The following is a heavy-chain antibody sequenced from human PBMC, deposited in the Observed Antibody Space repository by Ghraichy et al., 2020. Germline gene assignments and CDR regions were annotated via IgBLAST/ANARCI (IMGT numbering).Heavy chain of an antibody. CDR1: GFTFSSYA. D-gene: IGHD6-19*01. V-gene: IGHV3-23*01. CDR3: AKGGKQWLVNFDY. Sequence: GESLNISCAASGFTFSSYAMSWVRQAPGKGLEWVSAISGSGGSTYYADSVKGRFTISRDNSKNTLYLQMNSLRAEDTAVYYCAKGGKQWLVNFDYWGQGTLVTVSS. J-gene: IGHJ4*02. CDR2: ISGSGGST.